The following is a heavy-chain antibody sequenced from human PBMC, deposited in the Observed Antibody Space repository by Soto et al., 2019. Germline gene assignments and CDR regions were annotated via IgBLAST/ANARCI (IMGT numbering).Heavy chain of an antibody. CDR3: ARDRGSSRNGRGFDY. CDR2: TYYRSKWYN. CDR1: GGSVSSNSAA. D-gene: IGHD6-6*01. V-gene: IGHV6-1*01. Sequence: SQTLSLICAISGGSVSSNSAAWNWIRQSPSRGLEWLGRTYYRSKWYNDYAVSVKSRITINPDTSKNQFSLQLNSVTPEDTAVYYCARDRGSSRNGRGFDYWGQGTLVTVS. J-gene: IGHJ4*02.